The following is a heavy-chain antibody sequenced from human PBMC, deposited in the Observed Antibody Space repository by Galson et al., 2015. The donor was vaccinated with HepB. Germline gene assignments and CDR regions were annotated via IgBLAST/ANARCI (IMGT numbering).Heavy chain of an antibody. D-gene: IGHD6-19*01. Sequence: SVKVSCKASGYTFTSYGISWVRQAPGQGLEWMGRINPNSGGTNYAQKFQGRVTMTRDTSISTAYMELSRLRSDDTAVYYCARSWLVGGVFDPWGQGTLVTVSS. J-gene: IGHJ5*02. V-gene: IGHV1-2*06. CDR3: ARSWLVGGVFDP. CDR1: GYTFTSYG. CDR2: INPNSGGT.